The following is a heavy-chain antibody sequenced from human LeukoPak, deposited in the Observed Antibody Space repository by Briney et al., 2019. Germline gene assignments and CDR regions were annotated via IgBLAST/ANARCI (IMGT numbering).Heavy chain of an antibody. Sequence: MTSETLSLTCTVSGGSISSYYWSWIRQPPGKGLEWIGYIYYSGSTNYNPSLKSRVTISVDTSKNQFSLKLSSVTAADTAVYYCARGQLGYGDFDYWGQGTLVTVSS. J-gene: IGHJ4*02. CDR2: IYYSGST. CDR3: ARGQLGYGDFDY. CDR1: GGSISSYY. D-gene: IGHD4-17*01. V-gene: IGHV4-59*12.